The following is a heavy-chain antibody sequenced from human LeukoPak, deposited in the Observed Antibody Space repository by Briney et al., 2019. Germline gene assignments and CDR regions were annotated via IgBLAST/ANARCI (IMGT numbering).Heavy chain of an antibody. CDR1: GFRITNYN. CDR3: ARESYGDASGSYHGEAFDI. CDR2: ISGSSRDI. Sequence: GGSLRLSCAASGFRITNYNMNWVRQAPGKGLEWVSSISGSSRDIYYADSVKVRFTISRDNAKNSLYLQMNSLRAEDTAVYYCARESYGDASGSYHGEAFDIWGQGTMVTVSS. J-gene: IGHJ3*02. V-gene: IGHV3-21*01. D-gene: IGHD3-10*01.